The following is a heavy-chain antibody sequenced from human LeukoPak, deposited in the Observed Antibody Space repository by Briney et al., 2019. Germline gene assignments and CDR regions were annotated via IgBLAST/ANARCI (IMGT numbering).Heavy chain of an antibody. CDR1: GGSISSGDYF. V-gene: IGHV4-30-4*01. Sequence: SQTLSLTCTVSGGSISSGDYFCSWIRQPPGKDLEWIGYIYYSGSTYYNPSLKSRVTISVDTSKNQFSLKLSSVTAADTAVYYCARGGAEPYYYGMDVWGQGTTVTVSS. CDR2: IYYSGST. D-gene: IGHD1-26*01. CDR3: ARGGAEPYYYGMDV. J-gene: IGHJ6*02.